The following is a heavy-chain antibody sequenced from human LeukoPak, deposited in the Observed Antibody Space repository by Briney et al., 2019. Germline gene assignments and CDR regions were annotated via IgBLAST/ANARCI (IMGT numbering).Heavy chain of an antibody. V-gene: IGHV3-23*01. CDR3: ARDPHGYWWFDP. J-gene: IGHJ5*02. CDR2: IGGSGGGI. Sequence: PGGSLRLSCAASRFTFSSYAMSWVRQAPGMRLEWVSTIGGSGGGIYYADSVKGRFTISRDNSQSTLYLQMNSLRVEDTAVYYCARDPHGYWWFDPWGQGTLVTVSS. D-gene: IGHD5-18*01. CDR1: RFTFSSYA.